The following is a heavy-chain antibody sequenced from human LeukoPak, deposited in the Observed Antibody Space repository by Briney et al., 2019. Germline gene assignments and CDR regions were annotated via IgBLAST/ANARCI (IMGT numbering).Heavy chain of an antibody. D-gene: IGHD3-10*01. CDR3: AKEVVRGVIPNPNYYYYGMDV. J-gene: IGHJ6*04. Sequence: PGRSLRLSCAASGFTFSSYGMHWVRQAPGKGXXXXXXXXXXXXXXYYADSLKGRFTISRDNSKNTLYLQMNSLRAEDTAVYYCAKEVVRGVIPNPNYYYYGMDVWGKGTTVTVSS. CDR1: GFTFSSYG. CDR2: XXXXXXXX. V-gene: IGHV3-30*18.